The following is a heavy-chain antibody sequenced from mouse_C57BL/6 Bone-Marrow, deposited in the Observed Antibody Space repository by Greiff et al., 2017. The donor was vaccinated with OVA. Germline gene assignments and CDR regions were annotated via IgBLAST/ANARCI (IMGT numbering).Heavy chain of an antibody. CDR3: ARGVLWYLVAY. CDR1: GYTFTSYW. Sequence: QVQLQQPGAELVKPGASVKLSCKASGYTFTSYWMQWVKQRPGQGLEWIGEIDPSDSYTNYNQKFKGKATLTVDTSSSTADMQLISLTSEDSAVYYCARGVLWYLVAYWGQGTLVTVSA. CDR2: IDPSDSYT. D-gene: IGHD2-1*01. V-gene: IGHV1-50*01. J-gene: IGHJ3*01.